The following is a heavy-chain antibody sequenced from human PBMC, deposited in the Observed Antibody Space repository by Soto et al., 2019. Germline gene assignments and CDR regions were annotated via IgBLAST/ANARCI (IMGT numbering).Heavy chain of an antibody. V-gene: IGHV3-33*01. CDR2: IWYDGSNR. CDR1: GFTFSNYG. D-gene: IGHD3-22*01. CDR3: ARVRSGYYPPLDY. Sequence: QVQLVESGGGVVQPGRSLRLSCAASGFTFSNYGMHWVRQAPGKGLEWVAVIWYDGSNRYYADSVRGRFTISRDNSKNTLYLQMNSLRAEDTAVFYCARVRSGYYPPLDYWGQGTLVTVSS. J-gene: IGHJ4*02.